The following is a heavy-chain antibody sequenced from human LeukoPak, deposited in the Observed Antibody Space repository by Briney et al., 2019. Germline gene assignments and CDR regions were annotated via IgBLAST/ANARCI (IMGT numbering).Heavy chain of an antibody. Sequence: ASVKVSCKASGYTFTSYGISWVRQAPGQGLEWMGWISAYNGNTNYAQKLQGRVTMTTDTSTSTAYMELRSLRSDNTAMYYCARAGLLWFGGAFDIWGQGTMVTVSS. V-gene: IGHV1-18*04. CDR1: GYTFTSYG. CDR2: ISAYNGNT. D-gene: IGHD3-10*01. J-gene: IGHJ3*02. CDR3: ARAGLLWFGGAFDI.